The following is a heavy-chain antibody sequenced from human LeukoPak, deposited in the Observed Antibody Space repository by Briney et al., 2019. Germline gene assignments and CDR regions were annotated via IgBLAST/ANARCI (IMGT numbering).Heavy chain of an antibody. Sequence: PGGSLRLSCAASGFTFSSYSMNWVRQAPGKGLEWVPSISTSSIYIYYADSVKGRFTISRDNAKNSLYLQINTLRAEDTAVYYCARGPGGAFDFWGHGAMVTVSS. D-gene: IGHD1-1*01. CDR2: ISTSSIYI. V-gene: IGHV3-21*01. CDR1: GFTFSSYS. J-gene: IGHJ3*01. CDR3: ARGPGGAFDF.